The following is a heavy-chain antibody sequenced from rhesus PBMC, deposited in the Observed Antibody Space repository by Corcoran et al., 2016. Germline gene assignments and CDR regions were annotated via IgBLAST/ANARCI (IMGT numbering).Heavy chain of an antibody. CDR3: AREGTVADDY. Sequence: QVQLQESGPGLVKPSETLSLTCAVSGGSIRSGYYYWSWIRQPPGNGLEWIWYIPYSGSTSYNPALKSRVTISRDTSKNQFSLKLSSVTAADTAVYYCAREGTVADDYWGQGVLVTVSS. CDR1: GGSIRSGYYY. CDR2: IPYSGST. D-gene: IGHD4-29*01. J-gene: IGHJ4*01. V-gene: IGHV4-122*02.